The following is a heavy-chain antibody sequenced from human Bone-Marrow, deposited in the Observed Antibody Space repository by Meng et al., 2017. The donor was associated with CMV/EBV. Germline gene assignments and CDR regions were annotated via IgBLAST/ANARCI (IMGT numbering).Heavy chain of an antibody. J-gene: IGHJ4*02. CDR1: GGSFSGYY. D-gene: IGHD3-3*01. V-gene: IGHV4-34*01. Sequence: SETLSLTCAVYGGSFSGYYWSWIRQPPGKGLEWIGEINHSGSTNYNPSLKSRVTISVDTSKNQFSLKLSSVTAADTAVYYCARGRVRFLEWLSAYYFDYWGQGTLVTVSS. CDR3: ARGRVRFLEWLSAYYFDY. CDR2: INHSGST.